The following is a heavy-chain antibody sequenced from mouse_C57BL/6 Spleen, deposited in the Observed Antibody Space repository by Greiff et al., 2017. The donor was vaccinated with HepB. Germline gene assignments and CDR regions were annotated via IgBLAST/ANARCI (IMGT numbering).Heavy chain of an antibody. D-gene: IGHD2-1*01. CDR2: ISSGGSYT. CDR3: ARQGGNDAMDY. V-gene: IGHV5-6*02. J-gene: IGHJ4*01. CDR1: GFTFSSYG. Sequence: DVMLVESGGDLVKPGGSLKLSCAASGFTFSSYGMSWVRQTPDKRLEWVATISSGGSYTYYPDSVKGRFTISRDNAKNTLYLQMSSLKSEDTAMYYCARQGGNDAMDYWGQGTSVTVSS.